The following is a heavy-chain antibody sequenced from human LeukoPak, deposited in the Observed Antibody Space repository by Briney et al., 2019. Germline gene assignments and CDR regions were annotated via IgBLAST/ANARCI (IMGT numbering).Heavy chain of an antibody. J-gene: IGHJ3*02. V-gene: IGHV3-66*01. CDR2: IYSGGST. Sequence: GGSLRLSCAASGFTVSSNYMSWVRQAPGKGLEWVSVIYSGGSTYYADSVKGRFTISRDNSKNTLYLQMNSLRAEDTAVYYCARLTYGDYAFDTWGQGTMVTVSS. CDR3: ARLTYGDYAFDT. CDR1: GFTVSSNY. D-gene: IGHD4-17*01.